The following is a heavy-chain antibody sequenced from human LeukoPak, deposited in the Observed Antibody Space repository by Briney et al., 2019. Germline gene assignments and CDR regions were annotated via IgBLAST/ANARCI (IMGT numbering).Heavy chain of an antibody. D-gene: IGHD6-6*01. J-gene: IGHJ4*02. CDR2: IYYSGST. CDR1: GGSISSYY. Sequence: SETLFLTCTVSGGSISSYYWSWIRQPPGKGLEWIGYIYYSGSTNYNPSLKSRVTISVDTSKNQFSLKPSSVTAADTAVYYCAREAYSSSYFDYWGQGTLVTVSS. V-gene: IGHV4-59*01. CDR3: AREAYSSSYFDY.